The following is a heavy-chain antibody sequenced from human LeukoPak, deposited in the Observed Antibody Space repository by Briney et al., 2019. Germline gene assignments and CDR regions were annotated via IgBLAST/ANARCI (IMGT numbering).Heavy chain of an antibody. CDR3: ARDLVRTDSGYDSGPVGY. D-gene: IGHD5-12*01. V-gene: IGHV3-33*08. J-gene: IGHJ4*02. CDR2: IWYDGSNK. Sequence: PGGSLRLSCAASGFTFSSYSMNWVRQAPDKGLEWVAVIWYDGSNKYYAESVKGRFTISRDNSKNTLYLQMNSLRGEDTALYYCARDLVRTDSGYDSGPVGYWGQGTLVTVSS. CDR1: GFTFSSYS.